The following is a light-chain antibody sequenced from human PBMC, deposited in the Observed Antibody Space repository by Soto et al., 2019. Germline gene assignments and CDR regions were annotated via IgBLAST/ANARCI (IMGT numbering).Light chain of an antibody. CDR2: GAS. J-gene: IGKJ4*01. CDR3: QQRINWPLT. CDR1: QSISSH. V-gene: IGKV3-11*01. Sequence: EIVLTQSPATLSLSPGERATLYCRASQSISSHLAWYQQKPGQAPRLLIYGASNRATGIPARFSGRGSGTDFTLTISSLEPEDFAVYYCQQRINWPLTFGGGTKVEIK.